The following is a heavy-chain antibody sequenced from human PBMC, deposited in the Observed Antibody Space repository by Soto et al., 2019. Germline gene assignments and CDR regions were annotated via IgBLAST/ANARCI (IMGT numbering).Heavy chain of an antibody. V-gene: IGHV1-69*13. CDR1: GGTFSSYA. CDR3: AGGFYYYDSSGYYRTQDYSCGMDV. CDR2: IIPIFGTA. J-gene: IGHJ6*04. D-gene: IGHD3-22*01. Sequence: SVKVSCKASGGTFSSYAISWVRQAPGQGLEWMGGIIPIFGTANYAQKFQGRVTITADESTSTAYMELGSLRSEDTAVYYCAGGFYYYDSSGYYRTQDYSCGMDVSGEGTTVTVYS.